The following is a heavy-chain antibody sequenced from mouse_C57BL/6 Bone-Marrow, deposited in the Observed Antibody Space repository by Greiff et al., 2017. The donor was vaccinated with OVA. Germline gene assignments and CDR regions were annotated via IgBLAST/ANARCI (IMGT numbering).Heavy chain of an antibody. CDR3: TMSGIDGNFAWFAY. Sequence: EVQGVESGAELVRPGASVKLSCTASGFNIKDDYMHWVKQRPEQGLEWIGWIDPENGDTEYASKFQGKATITADTSSNTAYLQLSSLTSEDTAVYYCTMSGIDGNFAWFAYWGQGTLVTVSA. D-gene: IGHD2-1*01. V-gene: IGHV14-4*01. J-gene: IGHJ3*01. CDR2: IDPENGDT. CDR1: GFNIKDDY.